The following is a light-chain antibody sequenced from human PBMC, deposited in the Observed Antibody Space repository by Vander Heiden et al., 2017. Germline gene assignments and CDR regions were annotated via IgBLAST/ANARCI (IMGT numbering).Light chain of an antibody. J-gene: IGKJ5*01. Sequence: AIRMTQSPSSFSASTGDRVTITCRASQGISSYFAWYQQKPGKAPKLLIYAASTLQSGVPSRFSGSGSGTDFTLTISCLQSEDFATYYCQQYYSYPPITLGQGTRLEIK. CDR1: QGISSY. CDR2: AAS. V-gene: IGKV1-8*01. CDR3: QQYYSYPPIT.